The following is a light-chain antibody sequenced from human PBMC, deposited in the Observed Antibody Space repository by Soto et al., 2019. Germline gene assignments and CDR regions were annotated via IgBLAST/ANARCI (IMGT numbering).Light chain of an antibody. CDR2: EVT. CDR1: SSDVGGYNY. CDR3: ASYTTTSARV. J-gene: IGLJ3*02. V-gene: IGLV2-14*01. Sequence: QSVLTQPASVSGFPGQSITISCTGTSSDVGGYNYVSWYQQYPGKAPKLMIYEVTNRPSGVSNRFSGSKSGNTASLTISGLQAEDEADYYCASYTTTSARVFGGGTKVTVL.